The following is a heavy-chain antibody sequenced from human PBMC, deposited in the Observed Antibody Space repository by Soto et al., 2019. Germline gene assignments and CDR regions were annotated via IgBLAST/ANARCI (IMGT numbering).Heavy chain of an antibody. CDR3: ARVIALEPTLKRYYYSGMDV. V-gene: IGHV1-18*01. Sequence: GASVKVSCKASGYTFTSYGISWVRQAPGQGLEWMGWISAYNGNTNYAQKLQGRVTMTTDTSTSTAYMELRSLRSDDTAVYYCARVIALEPTLKRYYYSGMDVWGQGTTVTVSS. CDR1: GYTFTSYG. CDR2: ISAYNGNT. D-gene: IGHD6-19*01. J-gene: IGHJ6*02.